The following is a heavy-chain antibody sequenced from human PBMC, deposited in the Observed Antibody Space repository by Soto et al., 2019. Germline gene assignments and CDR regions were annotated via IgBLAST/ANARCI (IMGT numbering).Heavy chain of an antibody. J-gene: IGHJ6*02. V-gene: IGHV3-21*01. CDR1: GFTFSSYS. D-gene: IGHD1-1*01. Sequence: PXGALRLSFAASGFTFSSYSMNGVGQAPGKGLEWVSSISSSSSYIYYADSVKGRFTISRDNAKNSLYLQMNSLRAEDTAVYYCARGPQHNFNYYYYYGMDVWAQGTTVTVSS. CDR3: ARGPQHNFNYYYYYGMDV. CDR2: ISSSSSYI.